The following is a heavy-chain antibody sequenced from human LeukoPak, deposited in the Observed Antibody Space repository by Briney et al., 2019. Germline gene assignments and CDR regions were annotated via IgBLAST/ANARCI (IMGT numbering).Heavy chain of an antibody. CDR2: IYYSGST. J-gene: IGHJ3*02. CDR3: AGDRSIVGATDAFDI. D-gene: IGHD1-26*01. CDR1: GGSISSYY. Sequence: PSETLSLTCTVSGGSISSYYWSWIRQPPGKGLEWIGYIYYSGSTNYNPSLKSRVTISVDTSKNQFSLKLSSVTAADTAVYYCAGDRSIVGATDAFDIWGQGTMVTVSS. V-gene: IGHV4-59*12.